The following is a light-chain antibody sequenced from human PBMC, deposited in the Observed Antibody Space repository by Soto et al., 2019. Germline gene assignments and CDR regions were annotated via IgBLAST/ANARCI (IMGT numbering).Light chain of an antibody. CDR1: QGLSTY. CDR3: QQLNGSPYT. Sequence: DIQLTQSPSFMSASVGDRVTITCRASQGLSTYLAWYQQKPGKAPKLLLYAVFTLQSGVPSRFSGSGSGTEFTLTISSLQPEDYATYFCQQLNGSPYTFGQGTKLEIK. V-gene: IGKV1-9*01. J-gene: IGKJ2*01. CDR2: AVF.